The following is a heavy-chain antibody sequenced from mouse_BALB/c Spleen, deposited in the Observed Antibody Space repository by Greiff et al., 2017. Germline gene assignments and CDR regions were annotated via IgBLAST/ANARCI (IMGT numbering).Heavy chain of an antibody. CDR2: IWGDGST. Sequence: VKVVESGPGLVAPSQSLSITCTVSGFSLTGYGVNWVRQPPGKGLEWLGMIWGDGSTDYNSALKSRLSISKDNSKSQVFLKMNSLQTDDTARYYCARVSYYGSSYGAYWGQGTLVTVSA. J-gene: IGHJ3*01. CDR3: ARVSYYGSSYGAY. V-gene: IGHV2-6-7*01. D-gene: IGHD1-1*01. CDR1: GFSLTGYG.